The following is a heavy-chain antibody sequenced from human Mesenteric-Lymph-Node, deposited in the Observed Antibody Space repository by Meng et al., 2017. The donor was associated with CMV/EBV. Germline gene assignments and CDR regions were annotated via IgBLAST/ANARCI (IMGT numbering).Heavy chain of an antibody. CDR3: AKDTSGIAVAGFDY. D-gene: IGHD6-19*01. V-gene: IGHV3-48*01. CDR1: GFTFSSYE. J-gene: IGHJ4*02. Sequence: GESLKISCAASGFTFSSYEMNWVRQAPGKGLEWVSYISGSSSTIYYADSVKGRFTISRDNSKNTLYLQMNSLRAEDTAVYYCAKDTSGIAVAGFDYWGQGTLVTVSS. CDR2: ISGSSSTI.